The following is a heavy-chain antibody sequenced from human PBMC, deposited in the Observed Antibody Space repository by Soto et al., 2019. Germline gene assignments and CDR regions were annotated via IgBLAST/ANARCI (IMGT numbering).Heavy chain of an antibody. CDR1: GGSISSYY. CDR2: IYYSGST. D-gene: IGHD3-10*01. J-gene: IGHJ4*02. Sequence: SETLSLTCTVSGGSISSYYWSWIRQPPGKGLEWIGYIYYSGSTNYNPSLRSRVTISVDTSKNQFSLKLSSVTAADTAVYYCARIVLTHSFYFDYWGQGTLVTVSS. V-gene: IGHV4-59*01. CDR3: ARIVLTHSFYFDY.